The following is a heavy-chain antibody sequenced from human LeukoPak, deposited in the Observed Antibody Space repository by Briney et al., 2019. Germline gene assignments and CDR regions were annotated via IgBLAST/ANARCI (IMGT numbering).Heavy chain of an antibody. CDR2: IIPIFGTA. CDR1: GGTFSSYA. CDR3: ARARVVLMVYATDAFDI. J-gene: IGHJ3*02. D-gene: IGHD2-8*01. V-gene: IGHV1-69*01. Sequence: ASVKVSCKASGGTFSSYAISWVRQAPGQGLEWMGGIIPIFGTANYAQKFQGRVTITADESTSTAYMELSSLRSEDTAVYYCARARVVLMVYATDAFDIWGQGTMVTVSS.